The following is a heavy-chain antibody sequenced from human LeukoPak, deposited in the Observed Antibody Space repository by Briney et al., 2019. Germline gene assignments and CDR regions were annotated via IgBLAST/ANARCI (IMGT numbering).Heavy chain of an antibody. CDR2: ISAYNGNT. CDR1: GYTFTSYG. V-gene: IGHV1-18*04. Sequence: ASVKVSCKASGYTFTSYGISWVRQAPGQGLEWMGWISAYNGNTNYAQKLQGGVTMTTDTSTSTAYMELRSLRSDDTAVYYCARGLDGSGSWPNYYYYYGMDVWGKGTTVTVSS. D-gene: IGHD3-10*01. J-gene: IGHJ6*04. CDR3: ARGLDGSGSWPNYYYYYGMDV.